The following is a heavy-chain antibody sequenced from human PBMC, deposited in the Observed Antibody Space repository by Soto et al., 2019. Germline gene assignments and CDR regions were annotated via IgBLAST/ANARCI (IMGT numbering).Heavy chain of an antibody. CDR2: ITSKTDGGTT. CDR3: TTDPHIVGVPTTLGAFDI. V-gene: IGHV3-15*01. Sequence: GGTLRLSCAASGFTLSNARKSWARQAPGKGRERVGRITSKTDGGTTDYAAPVKGRFTISRDDSKNTLYLQMNSLKTEDTAVYYSTTDPHIVGVPTTLGAFDIWGQGTMVTVSS. D-gene: IGHD1-26*01. CDR1: GFTLSNAR. J-gene: IGHJ3*02.